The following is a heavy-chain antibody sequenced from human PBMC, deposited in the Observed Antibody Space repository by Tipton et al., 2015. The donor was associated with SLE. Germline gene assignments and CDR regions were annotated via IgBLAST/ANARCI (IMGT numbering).Heavy chain of an antibody. CDR2: IKSKTDGGTT. CDR3: TTDRNYYGMDV. CDR1: GFTFSNAW. V-gene: IGHV3-15*01. J-gene: IGHJ6*02. Sequence: SGFTFSNAWMSWVRQAPGKGLEWVGRIKSKTDGGTTDYAAPVKGRFTISRDDSKNTLYLQMNSLKTEDTAVYYCTTDRNYYGMDVWGQGTTVTVSS.